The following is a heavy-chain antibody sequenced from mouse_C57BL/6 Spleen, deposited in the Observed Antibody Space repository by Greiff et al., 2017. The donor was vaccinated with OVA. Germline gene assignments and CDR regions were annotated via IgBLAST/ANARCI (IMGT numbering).Heavy chain of an antibody. Sequence: EVHLVESGGDLVKPGGSLKLSCAASGFTFSSYGMSWVRQTPDKRLEWVATISSGGSYTYYPDSVKGRFTISRDNAKNTLYLQMSSLKSEDTAMYYCARQRDYDYAYWGQGTLVTVSA. CDR3: ARQRDYDYAY. J-gene: IGHJ3*01. CDR1: GFTFSSYG. V-gene: IGHV5-6*01. D-gene: IGHD2-4*01. CDR2: ISSGGSYT.